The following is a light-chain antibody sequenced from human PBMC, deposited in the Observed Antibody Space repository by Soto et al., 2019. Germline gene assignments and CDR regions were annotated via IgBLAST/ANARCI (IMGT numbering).Light chain of an antibody. CDR2: RAS. J-gene: IGKJ1*01. V-gene: IGKV3-15*01. CDR3: QQYHNLWT. CDR1: HYIYSN. Sequence: EIVMTQSPATLSVSPGERATLSCTASHYIYSNVAWFQQRPGQAPRLPIYRASTRATGTPARFTGSGSGTEFTLTITSLQSEDFALYYCQQYHNLWTLGQGTKVDIK.